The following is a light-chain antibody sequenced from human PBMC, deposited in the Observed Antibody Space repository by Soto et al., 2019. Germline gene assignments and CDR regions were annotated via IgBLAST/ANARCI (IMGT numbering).Light chain of an antibody. CDR1: QSLRTD. CDR3: QQYNNWPGALT. J-gene: IGKJ4*01. V-gene: IGKV3D-15*01. CDR2: DAS. Sequence: EIVMTQSPAALSVSPGEGATLSCRASQSLRTDVAWYQQKPGQAPRLLIYDASTRATGVPARFSGSGSGTEFTLIISSLQSEDFAVYYCQQYNNWPGALTFGGGTKVEIK.